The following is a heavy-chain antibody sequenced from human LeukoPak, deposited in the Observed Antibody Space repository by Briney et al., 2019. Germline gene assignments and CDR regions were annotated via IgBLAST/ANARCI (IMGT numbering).Heavy chain of an antibody. J-gene: IGHJ4*02. D-gene: IGHD6-13*01. V-gene: IGHV1-2*02. Sequence: GASVKVSCKASGYTFTGYYMHWVRQAPGQGLEWMGWINPNSGGTNYAQKFQGRVTMTRDTSISTAYMELSRLRSDDMAVYYCARDQKRIAAAGSLAPYYWGQGTLVTVSS. CDR2: INPNSGGT. CDR3: ARDQKRIAAAGSLAPYY. CDR1: GYTFTGYY.